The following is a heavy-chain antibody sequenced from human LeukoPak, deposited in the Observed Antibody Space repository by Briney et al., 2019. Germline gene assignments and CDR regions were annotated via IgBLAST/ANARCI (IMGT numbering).Heavy chain of an antibody. Sequence: GGSLRLSCAASGFTFDDYAMHWVRQAPGKGLEWVSGISWNSGRINYADSVKGRFTISRDNAKNSLYLQMDSLRAEDTALYYCAKDTGRPTDAITMEDNAFDIWGQGTMVTVSS. J-gene: IGHJ3*02. CDR2: ISWNSGRI. V-gene: IGHV3-9*01. CDR3: AKDTGRPTDAITMEDNAFDI. D-gene: IGHD3-3*01. CDR1: GFTFDDYA.